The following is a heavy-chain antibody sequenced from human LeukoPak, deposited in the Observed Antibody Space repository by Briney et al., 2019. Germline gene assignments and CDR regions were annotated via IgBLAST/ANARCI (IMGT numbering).Heavy chain of an antibody. Sequence: GGSLRLSCAASGFTVSSNYMSWVRQAPGKGLEWVSVIYSGGSPYYADSVKGRFTISRDNSKNTLYLQMNSLRAEDTAVYYCARVSGKGSGGYYYGMDVWGQGTTVTVSS. CDR2: IYSGGSP. CDR1: GFTVSSNY. D-gene: IGHD4-23*01. CDR3: ARVSGKGSGGYYYGMDV. J-gene: IGHJ6*02. V-gene: IGHV3-66*01.